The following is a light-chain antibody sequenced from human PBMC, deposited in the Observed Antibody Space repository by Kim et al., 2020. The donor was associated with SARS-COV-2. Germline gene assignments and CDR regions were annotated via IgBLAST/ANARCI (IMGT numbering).Light chain of an antibody. CDR3: HQYVNSPRT. V-gene: IGKV3-20*01. CDR2: GAS. Sequence: EIVLTQSPGTLSLSPGERATLSCRASQSVGNYLAWYQQKAGQAPRLLIYGASTRATGIPDRFSGSGFGADFTLTITRLEPEDFAMYYCHQYVNSPRTFGQGTKVDIK. CDR1: QSVGNY. J-gene: IGKJ1*01.